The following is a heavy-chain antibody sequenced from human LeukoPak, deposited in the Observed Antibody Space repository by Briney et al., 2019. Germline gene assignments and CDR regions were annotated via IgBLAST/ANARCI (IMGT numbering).Heavy chain of an antibody. V-gene: IGHV3-74*01. J-gene: IGHJ4*02. CDR1: GFTFSSNW. D-gene: IGHD2/OR15-2a*01. CDR2: TNEDGSIT. Sequence: GGSLRLSCAASGFTFSSNWMHWVRQAPGKGLVWVSRTNEDGSITNYADSVKGRFTISRDNAKNTLYLQMNSLTAEDTAVYYCVSFYETYWGRGTLVTVSS. CDR3: VSFYETY.